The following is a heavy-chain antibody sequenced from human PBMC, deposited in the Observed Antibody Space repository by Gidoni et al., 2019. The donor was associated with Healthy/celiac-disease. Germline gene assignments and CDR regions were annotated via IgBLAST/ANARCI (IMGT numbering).Heavy chain of an antibody. CDR2: ISSSSSYI. J-gene: IGHJ4*02. V-gene: IGHV3-21*01. CDR1: GFPFSRDS. CDR3: ARGGYSYGYSFDY. D-gene: IGHD5-18*01. Sequence: EVQLVESGGGLVKPGGYVRLSCAAFGFPFSRDSMNWVRQAPGKGLEWVSSISSSSSYIYYADSVKGRFTISRDNAKNSLYLQMNSLRAEDTAVYYCARGGYSYGYSFDYWGQGTLVTVSS.